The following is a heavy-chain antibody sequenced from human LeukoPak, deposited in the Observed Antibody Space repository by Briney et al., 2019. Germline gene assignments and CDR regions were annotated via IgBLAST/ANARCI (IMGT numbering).Heavy chain of an antibody. J-gene: IGHJ4*02. Sequence: ASVKVSCKASGYTFTSYGISWVRQAPGQGLAWMGWISAYNGNTNYAQKLQGRVTMTTDTSTSTAYMELRSLRSDDTAVYYCARDGGHYDILTGLDYWGQGTLVTVSS. D-gene: IGHD3-9*01. CDR3: ARDGGHYDILTGLDY. CDR1: GYTFTSYG. V-gene: IGHV1-18*04. CDR2: ISAYNGNT.